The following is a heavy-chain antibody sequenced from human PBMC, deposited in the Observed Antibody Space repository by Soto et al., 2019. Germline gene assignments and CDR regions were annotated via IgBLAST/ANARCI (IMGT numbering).Heavy chain of an antibody. J-gene: IGHJ5*02. D-gene: IGHD3-16*01. CDR1: GGSITNTGDY. CDR3: ARLNGGYSFDP. V-gene: IGHV4-39*01. CDR2: IYYTGTT. Sequence: QLQLKESGPGLVKPSETLSLTCTASGGSITNTGDYWTWIRQPPGKGLEWIGRIYYTGTTYYHSSLKSRFTISVDRSKTQFSLEPTSVTAADTAVHYSARLNGGYSFDPWRQGTPVTVSS.